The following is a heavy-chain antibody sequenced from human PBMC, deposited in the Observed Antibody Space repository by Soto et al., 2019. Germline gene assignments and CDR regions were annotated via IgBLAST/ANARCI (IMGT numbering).Heavy chain of an antibody. CDR2: INHSGST. D-gene: IGHD5-18*01. CDR1: GGSFSGYY. CDR3: ARVGGYSYGYFDY. Sequence: TSETLSLTCAVYGGSFSGYYWSWIRQPPGKGLEWIGEINHSGSTNYNPSLKSRVTISVDTSKNQFSLKLSSVTAADTAVYYCARVGGYSYGYFDYWGQGTLVTVSS. V-gene: IGHV4-34*01. J-gene: IGHJ4*02.